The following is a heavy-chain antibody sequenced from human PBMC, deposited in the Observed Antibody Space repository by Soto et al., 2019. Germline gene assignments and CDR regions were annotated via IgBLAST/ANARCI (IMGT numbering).Heavy chain of an antibody. V-gene: IGHV4-59*08. CDR3: ARQTIDHFYGMDV. J-gene: IGHJ6*02. Sequence: QVQLQESGPGLVKPSETLSLTCTVSGGSISSYYWSWIRQPPGKGLEWIGYIYYSGSTNYNPSLKSRATITVDTSKNPFSLKLSSVTAADTAVYYCARQTIDHFYGMDVWGQGTTVTVSS. D-gene: IGHD3-3*01. CDR2: IYYSGST. CDR1: GGSISSYY.